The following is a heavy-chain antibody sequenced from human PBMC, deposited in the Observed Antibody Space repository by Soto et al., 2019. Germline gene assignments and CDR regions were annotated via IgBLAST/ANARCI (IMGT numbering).Heavy chain of an antibody. CDR1: GFTFSSYS. D-gene: IGHD6-13*01. CDR3: AGDRVDLLDHGSSSWYEGSRQYGMDV. CDR2: ISSSSSYI. Sequence: GGSLRLSCAASGFTFSSYSMNWVRQAPGKGLEWVSSISSSSSYIYYADSVKGRFTISRDNAKNSLYLQMNSLRAEDTAVNYCAGDRVDLLDHGSSSWYEGSRQYGMDVWGQGTTVTVSS. V-gene: IGHV3-21*01. J-gene: IGHJ6*02.